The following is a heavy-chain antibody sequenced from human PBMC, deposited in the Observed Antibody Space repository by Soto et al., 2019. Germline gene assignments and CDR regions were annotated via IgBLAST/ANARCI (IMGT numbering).Heavy chain of an antibody. D-gene: IGHD1-26*01. CDR1: GFTFTSSA. V-gene: IGHV1-58*01. J-gene: IGHJ4*02. CDR2: IVVGSGNT. CDR3: ARDLGRGSYVTKGPFDY. Sequence: SVKVSCKASGFTFTSSAVQWVRQARGQRLEWIGWIVVGSGNTNYAQKFQGRVTITADESTSTAYMELRSLRSEDTAVYYCARDLGRGSYVTKGPFDYWGQGTLVTVSS.